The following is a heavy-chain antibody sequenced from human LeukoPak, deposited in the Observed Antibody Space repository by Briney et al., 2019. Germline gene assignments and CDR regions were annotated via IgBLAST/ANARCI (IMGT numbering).Heavy chain of an antibody. J-gene: IGHJ4*02. D-gene: IGHD3-9*01. CDR2: ISAYNGNT. Sequence: ASVKVSCKASGYTFTSYGISWVRQAPGQGLEWMGWISAYNGNTNYAQKLQGRVTMTTDTSTSTAYMELRSLRSDDTAVYHCARDGYDILTGYYGYWGQGTLVTVSS. V-gene: IGHV1-18*01. CDR1: GYTFTSYG. CDR3: ARDGYDILTGYYGY.